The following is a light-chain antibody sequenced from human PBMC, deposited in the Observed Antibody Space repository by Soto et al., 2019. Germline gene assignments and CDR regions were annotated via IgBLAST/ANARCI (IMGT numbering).Light chain of an antibody. J-gene: IGLJ1*01. CDR3: SSYTRSRTLV. CDR1: SSDVGGYNY. V-gene: IGLV2-14*01. CDR2: DVT. Sequence: QSALTQPASVSGSPGQSITISCTGTSSDVGGYNYVSWYQQHPGKTPKLMIYDVTVRPSGVSNRFSGSKSGNTASLTISGLQAEDEADYYCSSYTRSRTLVFGTGTKLTVL.